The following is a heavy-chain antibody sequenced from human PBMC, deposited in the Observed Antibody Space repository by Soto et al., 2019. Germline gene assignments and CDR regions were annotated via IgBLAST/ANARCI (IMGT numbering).Heavy chain of an antibody. CDR1: GGTFSSYA. CDR2: IIPNSGGT. CDR3: ARKSGPLRSFDP. Sequence: GASVKVSGKASGGTFSSYAISWVRQAPGQGLEWMGGIIPNSGGTNYEQKFQGRVTMTRDTSISTAYMELSRLRSDDTAVYYCARKSGPLRSFDPWGQGTLVTVSS. D-gene: IGHD3-3*01. V-gene: IGHV1-2*02. J-gene: IGHJ5*02.